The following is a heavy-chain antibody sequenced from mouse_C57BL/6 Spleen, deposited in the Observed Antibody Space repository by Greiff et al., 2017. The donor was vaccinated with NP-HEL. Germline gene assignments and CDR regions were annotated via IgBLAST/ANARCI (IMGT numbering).Heavy chain of an antibody. Sequence: QVQLKESGPELVKPGASVKISCKASGYAFSSSWMNWVKQRPGKGLEWIGRIYPGGGDTNYNGKFKGKATLTVDKSSSTAYMQLSSLTSEDSAVYFCARGENYYGSSSFAYWGQGTLVTVSA. CDR1: GYAFSSSW. V-gene: IGHV1-82*01. J-gene: IGHJ3*01. CDR2: IYPGGGDT. CDR3: ARGENYYGSSSFAY. D-gene: IGHD1-1*01.